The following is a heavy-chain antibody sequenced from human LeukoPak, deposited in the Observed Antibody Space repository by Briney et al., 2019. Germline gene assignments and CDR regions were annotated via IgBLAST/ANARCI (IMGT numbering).Heavy chain of an antibody. CDR1: GGSISSSSYY. CDR2: IYYSGST. Sequence: SETLSLTCTVSGGSISSSSYYWGWLRQPPGKGLEWIVSIYYSGSTYYNPSLKSRVTISVDTSKNQFSLKLSSVTAADTAVYYCARTTVWAAGYYYYYMDVWGKGTTVTVSS. D-gene: IGHD3-16*01. CDR3: ARTTVWAAGYYYYYMDV. J-gene: IGHJ6*03. V-gene: IGHV4-39*01.